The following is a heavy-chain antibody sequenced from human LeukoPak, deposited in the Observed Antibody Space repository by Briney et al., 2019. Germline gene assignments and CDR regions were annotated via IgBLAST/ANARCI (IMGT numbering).Heavy chain of an antibody. J-gene: IGHJ4*02. CDR1: GFTFDDYA. CDR2: ISWNSGSI. V-gene: IGHV3-9*01. D-gene: IGHD3-22*01. CDR3: AKGQTGFYYDSSGCFDY. Sequence: GGSLRLSCAASGFTFDDYAMHWVRQAPGRGLEWVSGISWNSGSIGYADSVKGRFTISRDNAKNSLYLQMYSLRAEDTALYYCAKGQTGFYYDSSGCFDYWGQGTLVTVSS.